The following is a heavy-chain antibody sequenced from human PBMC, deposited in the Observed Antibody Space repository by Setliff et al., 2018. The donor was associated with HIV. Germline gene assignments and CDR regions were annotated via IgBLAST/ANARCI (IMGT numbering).Heavy chain of an antibody. J-gene: IGHJ4*02. Sequence: PSETLSLTCTVYGGSFSNYYTNWIRQPPGKGLEWIGSIYNRGSTYYNPSLKSRVTISVDTSKNQFSLKLSSVTAADTAVYYCARELLRSWDGSENSYKPYYFDYWGQGTLVTVSS. D-gene: IGHD3-10*01. CDR1: GGSFSNYY. CDR2: IYNRGST. CDR3: ARELLRSWDGSENSYKPYYFDY. V-gene: IGHV4-4*09.